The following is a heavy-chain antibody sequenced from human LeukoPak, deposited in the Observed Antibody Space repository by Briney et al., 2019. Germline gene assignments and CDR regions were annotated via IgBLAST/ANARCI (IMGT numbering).Heavy chain of an antibody. V-gene: IGHV3-30*02. CDR2: IRYDGKNK. D-gene: IGHD3-9*01. CDR3: AKGGKYDILTGYPRSRLLGDY. CDR1: GLTFSSYG. Sequence: GGSLRLSCAASGLTFSSYGMHWVRQAPGKGLEWVAFIRYDGKNKYYADSVKGRFTISRDNSKNTLYLQMNSLRPEDTAVYYCAKGGKYDILTGYPRSRLLGDYWGQGPLVTVSS. J-gene: IGHJ4*02.